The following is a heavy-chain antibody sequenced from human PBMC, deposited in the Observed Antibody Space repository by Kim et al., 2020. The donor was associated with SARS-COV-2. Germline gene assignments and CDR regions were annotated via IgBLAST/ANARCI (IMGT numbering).Heavy chain of an antibody. CDR3: VRGGGYSYGYLDY. CDR1: GFTFSSYW. V-gene: IGHV3-74*01. Sequence: GWSLRLSCAASGFTFSSYWMHWVRQAPGKGLVWVSRINSDGSSTSYADSVKGRFTISRDSAKNTLYLQMNSLRAEDTAVYYCVRGGGYSYGYLDYWGQGTLVTVSS. D-gene: IGHD5-18*01. CDR2: INSDGSST. J-gene: IGHJ4*02.